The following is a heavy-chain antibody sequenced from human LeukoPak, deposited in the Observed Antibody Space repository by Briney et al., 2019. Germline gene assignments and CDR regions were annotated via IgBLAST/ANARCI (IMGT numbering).Heavy chain of an antibody. J-gene: IGHJ4*02. CDR2: ILYDGTNK. Sequence: GGSLRLSCAASGFTFSSYGMHWVRQAPGKGLEWVAFILYDGTNKYYADSVKGRFTISRDNSKNTLYLQMNSLRVDDTAVYYCARDPPAVAANTYGWGQGTLVTVSS. V-gene: IGHV3-30*02. D-gene: IGHD6-6*01. CDR3: ARDPPAVAANTYG. CDR1: GFTFSSYG.